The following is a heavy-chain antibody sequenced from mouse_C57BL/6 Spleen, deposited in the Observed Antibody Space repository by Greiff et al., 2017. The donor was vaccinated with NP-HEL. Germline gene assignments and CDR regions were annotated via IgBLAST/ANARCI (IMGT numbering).Heavy chain of an antibody. D-gene: IGHD1-1*01. CDR1: GFTFTSYW. CDR2: IYPGSGCI. Sequence: VQLQQPGAEFVKPGASVKMSCTASGFTFTSYWITWVKQRPGQGLEWIGDIYPGSGCINYNETFKGKVTLTVDTSSSTAYMQLSRLTSDDTAVYYCTSEGPIYCCDSSYEAYWGQGTLVTVSA. CDR3: TSEGPIYCCDSSYEAY. V-gene: IGHV1-55*01. J-gene: IGHJ3*01.